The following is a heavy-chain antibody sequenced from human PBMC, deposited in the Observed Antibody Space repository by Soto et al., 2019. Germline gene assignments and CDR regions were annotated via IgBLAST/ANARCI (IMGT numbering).Heavy chain of an antibody. CDR2: INHSGVT. Sequence: SETMSLTCAVYGGSFSGYYWSWIRQPPGKGLEWIGEINHSGVTNYKPSLKRRVTISVDTSKNQFSLQLKSVTAADTALYYCEGFSGPYPSAMDVGGQGSRVTVS. J-gene: IGHJ6*02. D-gene: IGHD6-19*01. CDR1: GGSFSGYY. CDR3: EGFSGPYPSAMDV. V-gene: IGHV4-34*01.